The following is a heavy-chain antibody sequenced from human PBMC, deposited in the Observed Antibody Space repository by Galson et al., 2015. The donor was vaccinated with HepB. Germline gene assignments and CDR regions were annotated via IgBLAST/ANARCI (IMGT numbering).Heavy chain of an antibody. CDR3: ARDGGGGSSTSCFPASALADYYMDV. V-gene: IGHV1-18*01. CDR2: ISAYNGNI. D-gene: IGHD2-2*01. Sequence: SVKVSCKASGYTFTSYGISWVRQAPGQGLEWMGWISAYNGNINYAQKLQGRVTMTTDTSTSTAYMELSSLRSDDTAVYYCARDGGGGSSTSCFPASALADYYMDVWGKGTTVAVSS. CDR1: GYTFTSYG. J-gene: IGHJ6*03.